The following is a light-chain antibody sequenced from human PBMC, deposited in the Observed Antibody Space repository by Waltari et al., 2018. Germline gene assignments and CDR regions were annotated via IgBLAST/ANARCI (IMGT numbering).Light chain of an antibody. CDR1: SSDFGGYNY. J-gene: IGLJ1*01. CDR2: YVS. CDR3: CSYAGRVTFV. Sequence: QSALTQPASVSGSPGQSITISCTGGSSDFGGYNYVCCYQQHPGKAPNLMIYYVSNQPSGVSNRFSGSTSGSTASLTISGLQAEDQADYYCCSYAGRVTFVFGTGTQVTVL. V-gene: IGLV2-14*01.